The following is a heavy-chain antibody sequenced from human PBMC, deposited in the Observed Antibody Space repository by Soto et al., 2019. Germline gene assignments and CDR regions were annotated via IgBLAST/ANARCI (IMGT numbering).Heavy chain of an antibody. CDR2: IFQSGST. J-gene: IGHJ5*02. D-gene: IGHD6-19*01. Sequence: SETLSLTCVVSGGTIRSPDWLTWVRQPPGKGLEWIGEIFQSGSTNYTPSLESRVTISVDKSKNQFSLTLTSVTAADTAVYFCARGRGRYSSGWSWFDPWGQGILVTVSS. CDR1: GGTIRSPDW. V-gene: IGHV4-4*02. CDR3: ARGRGRYSSGWSWFDP.